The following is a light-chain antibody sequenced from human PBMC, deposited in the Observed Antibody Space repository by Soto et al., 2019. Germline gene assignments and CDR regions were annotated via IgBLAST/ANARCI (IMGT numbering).Light chain of an antibody. CDR3: QQYYSYPYT. J-gene: IGKJ2*01. Sequence: AIRMTQSPSSFSASTGDRVTITCRASQGISSYLAWYQQKPGKAPKLLIYAASTLQSGVPSRFSGSGSGTDFTLTISCLQSEDFANYYCQQYYSYPYTFGQGTKLEIK. V-gene: IGKV1-8*01. CDR1: QGISSY. CDR2: AAS.